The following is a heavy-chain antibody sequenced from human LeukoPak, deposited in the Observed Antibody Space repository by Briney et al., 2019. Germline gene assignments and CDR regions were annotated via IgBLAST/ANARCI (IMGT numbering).Heavy chain of an antibody. Sequence: SETLSLTCTVSGGSISSGGYYRSWIRQHPGKGLEWIGYIYYSGSTYYNPSLKSRVTISVGTSKNQFSLKLSSVTAADTAVYYCVGTTMTMGLGLYWYFDLWGRGTLVTVSS. CDR1: GGSISSGGYY. CDR3: VGTTMTMGLGLYWYFDL. CDR2: IYYSGST. D-gene: IGHD4-17*01. V-gene: IGHV4-30-4*08. J-gene: IGHJ2*01.